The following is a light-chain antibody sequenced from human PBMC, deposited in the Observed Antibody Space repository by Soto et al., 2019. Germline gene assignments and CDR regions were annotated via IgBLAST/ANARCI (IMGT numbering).Light chain of an antibody. V-gene: IGLV2-14*01. Sequence: QSALTQPASVSGSPGQSITISCTGTSSDVGGYNYVSWYQQYPGKAPKLMIYDVSNRPSGVSDRFSGSKSGNTASLTISGLQAEDEADYYCSSYTNSNTLVFGPGTKVTVL. J-gene: IGLJ1*01. CDR2: DVS. CDR1: SSDVGGYNY. CDR3: SSYTNSNTLV.